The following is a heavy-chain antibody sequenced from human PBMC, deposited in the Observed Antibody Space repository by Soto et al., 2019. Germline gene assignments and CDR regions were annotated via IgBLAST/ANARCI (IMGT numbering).Heavy chain of an antibody. J-gene: IGHJ4*02. CDR1: GYIFTTYG. CDR2: ISAHNGNT. D-gene: IGHD1-1*01. V-gene: IGHV1-18*01. CDR3: ARGRYGDY. Sequence: QVHLVQSGAEVKKPGASVKVSCKGSGYIFTTYGITWVRQAPGQGLEWMGWISAHNGNTNYAQKLQGRVTVTRDTSTSTAYMELRNRRSADTAVYYCARGRYGDYWGQGALVTVSS.